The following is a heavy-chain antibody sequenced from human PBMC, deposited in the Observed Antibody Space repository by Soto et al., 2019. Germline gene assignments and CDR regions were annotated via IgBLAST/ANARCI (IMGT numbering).Heavy chain of an antibody. V-gene: IGHV3-23*01. CDR3: AKVGGFMITSWIAY. CDR2: ISGSVGST. D-gene: IGHD3-16*01. CDR1: GFTFSSYA. Sequence: GGSLRLSCAASGFTFSSYAMSWVRQAPGKGLEWVSAISGSVGSTYYADSVKGRFTISRDNSKNTLYLQMNSLRAEDTAVYYCAKVGGFMITSWIAYWGQGTLVTVSS. J-gene: IGHJ4*02.